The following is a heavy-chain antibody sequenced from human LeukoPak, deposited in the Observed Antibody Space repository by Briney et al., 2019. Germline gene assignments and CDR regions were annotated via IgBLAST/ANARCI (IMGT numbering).Heavy chain of an antibody. V-gene: IGHV1-18*01. CDR2: ISAYNGNT. CDR3: ARVLDYYDSSGYGGDWFDP. J-gene: IGHJ5*02. Sequence: GASVTVSCKASGYTFTSYGISWVRQAPGQGLECMGWISAYNGNTNYAQKLQGRVTMTTDTSTSTAYMELRSLRSDDTAVYYCARVLDYYDSSGYGGDWFDPWGQGTLVTVSS. CDR1: GYTFTSYG. D-gene: IGHD3-22*01.